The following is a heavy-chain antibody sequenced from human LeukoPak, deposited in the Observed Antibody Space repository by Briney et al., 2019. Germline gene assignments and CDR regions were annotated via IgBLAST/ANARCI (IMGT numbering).Heavy chain of an antibody. V-gene: IGHV5-51*01. D-gene: IGHD2-2*02. Sequence: GESLKISCKGCGYSFTNYWISWVRQMPGKVLGWMVIIYPGDSDTRYSPSFQGQVTMSADRSISTAYLQWSSLKASDTAMYYWARRRQYPDPYYFDYWGQGTLVTVST. CDR3: ARRRQYPDPYYFDY. J-gene: IGHJ4*02. CDR2: IYPGDSDT. CDR1: GYSFTNYW.